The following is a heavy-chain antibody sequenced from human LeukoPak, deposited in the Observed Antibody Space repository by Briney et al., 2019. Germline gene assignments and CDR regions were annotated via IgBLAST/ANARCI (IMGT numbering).Heavy chain of an antibody. J-gene: IGHJ6*03. CDR3: ARGFQSPHLRYYYYMDV. CDR2: IIPIFGTA. CDR1: GGTFSSYA. Sequence: GASVNVSCKAPGGTFSSYAISWVRQAPGQGLEWMGGIIPIFGTANYAQKFQGRVTITADESTSTAYMELSSLRSEDTAVYYCARGFQSPHLRYYYYMDVWGKGTTVTVSS. V-gene: IGHV1-69*13. D-gene: IGHD3-10*01.